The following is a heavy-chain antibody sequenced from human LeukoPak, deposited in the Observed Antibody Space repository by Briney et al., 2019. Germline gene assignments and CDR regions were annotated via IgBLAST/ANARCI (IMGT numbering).Heavy chain of an antibody. CDR2: INPNSGGT. Sequence: ASVKVSCKASGYTFTSYGISWVRQAPGQGLEWMGWINPNSGGTNYAQKFQGRVTMTRDTSISTAYMELSRLRSDDTAVYYCARVENDSSGYYSLYYFDYWGQGTLVTVSS. D-gene: IGHD3-22*01. CDR1: GYTFTSYG. V-gene: IGHV1-2*02. J-gene: IGHJ4*02. CDR3: ARVENDSSGYYSLYYFDY.